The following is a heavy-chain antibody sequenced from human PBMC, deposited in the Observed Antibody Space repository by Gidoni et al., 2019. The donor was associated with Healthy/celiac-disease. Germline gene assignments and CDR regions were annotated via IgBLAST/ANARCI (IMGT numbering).Heavy chain of an antibody. CDR3: ARGYFLKQQLVLD. CDR2: INHSGST. Sequence: QVQLQQWGAGLLKPSETLSLTCAVYGGSFSGYYWSWIRQPPGKGLEWIGEINHSGSTNYNPSLKSRVTISVDTSKNQFSLKLSSVTAADTAVYYCARGYFLKQQLVLDWGQGTLVTVSS. J-gene: IGHJ4*02. D-gene: IGHD6-13*01. V-gene: IGHV4-34*01. CDR1: GGSFSGYY.